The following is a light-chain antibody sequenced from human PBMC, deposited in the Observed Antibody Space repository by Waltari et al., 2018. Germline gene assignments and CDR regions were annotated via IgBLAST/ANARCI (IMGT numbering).Light chain of an antibody. J-gene: IGKJ1*01. V-gene: IGKV1-5*03. Sequence: DIQMTQSPSTLSASVGDTVTITCRASQTISTWVALYQQKPGKAPKLLIYKASSLQSAVPSRFSGSGSGTEFTLTISSLQPDDFAIYFCQQSNSYPWTFGHGTKVEIK. CDR1: QTISTW. CDR2: KAS. CDR3: QQSNSYPWT.